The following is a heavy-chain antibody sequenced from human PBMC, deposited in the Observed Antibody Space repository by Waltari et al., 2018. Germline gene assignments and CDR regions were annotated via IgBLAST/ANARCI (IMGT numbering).Heavy chain of an antibody. CDR3: ARSGGGTTTFGVAE. V-gene: IGHV1-2*06. Sequence: QVQLVQSGAEVKQSGASVKVSCKASGSTFTDFFIHWVRQAPGQGLEWMGRINPNSGDTSYAQRFQGRVTMTGDTSITTAYMELTGLRSDDTAIYYCARSGGGTTTFGVAEWGQGSLVTVSS. CDR1: GSTFTDFF. CDR2: INPNSGDT. D-gene: IGHD3-3*01. J-gene: IGHJ4*02.